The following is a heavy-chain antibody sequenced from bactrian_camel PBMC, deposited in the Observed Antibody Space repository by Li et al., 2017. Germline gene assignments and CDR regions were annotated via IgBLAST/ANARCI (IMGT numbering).Heavy chain of an antibody. V-gene: IGHV3S6*01. Sequence: HVQLVESGGGLVQPGGSLSLSCAASGFTFSSYWMTWVRQAPGEGLEWVSSISTDGKTTYYTDSVKGRFTISRDNAKNTVYLQMNSLKSEDTALYYRATIRGAMDYWGKGTQVTVS. CDR1: GFTFSSYW. J-gene: IGHJ7*01. CDR2: ISTDGKTT.